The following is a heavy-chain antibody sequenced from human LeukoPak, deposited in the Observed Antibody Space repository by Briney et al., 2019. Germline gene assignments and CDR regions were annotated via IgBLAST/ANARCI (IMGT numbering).Heavy chain of an antibody. CDR2: ISSSSSTI. J-gene: IGHJ4*02. CDR1: GFTFSSYG. CDR3: ARDFEFGSAAGTPN. V-gene: IGHV3-48*01. Sequence: PGGSLRLSCAASGFTFSSYGMTWVRQAPGKGLEWVSYISSSSSTIYYADSVKGRFTISRDNAKNSLHLQMNSLSAEDTAVYYCARDFEFGSAAGTPNWGQGTLVTVSS. D-gene: IGHD6-13*01.